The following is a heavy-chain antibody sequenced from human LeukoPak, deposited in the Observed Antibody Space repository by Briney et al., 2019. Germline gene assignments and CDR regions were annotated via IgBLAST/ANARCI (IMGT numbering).Heavy chain of an antibody. J-gene: IGHJ2*01. CDR2: IYASGTT. CDR3: ARLRSTYWYFDL. D-gene: IGHD4-17*01. Sequence: SETLSLTCAVYGGSFSGYYWSWIRQPAGKGLECIGRIYASGTTHYNPSLKSRVTMSVDTSKNQSSLKLSSVTAADTPVYYCARLRSTYWYFDLWGRGTLVTVSS. V-gene: IGHV4-59*10. CDR1: GGSFSGYY.